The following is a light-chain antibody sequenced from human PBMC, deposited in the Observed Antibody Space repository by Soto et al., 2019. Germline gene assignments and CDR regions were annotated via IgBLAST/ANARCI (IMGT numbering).Light chain of an antibody. V-gene: IGKV1D-16*01. CDR2: AAS. Sequence: DIQMTQSPSSVSASVGDRVTITCRASQDISSWLAWYQQKPGKAPNLLIYAASSVQNGVPSRFSGSGSGTYFTLTISSLQPEDFATYYCQHYNSYSEAFGQGTKVELK. CDR1: QDISSW. CDR3: QHYNSYSEA. J-gene: IGKJ1*01.